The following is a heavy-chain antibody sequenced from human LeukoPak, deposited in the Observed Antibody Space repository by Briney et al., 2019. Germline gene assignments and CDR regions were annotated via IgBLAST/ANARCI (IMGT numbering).Heavy chain of an antibody. CDR1: GGSISSYY. J-gene: IGHJ3*02. D-gene: IGHD6-19*01. Sequence: SETLSLTCTVSGGSISSYYWSWIRQPPGKGLEWIGYIYYSGSTNYNPSLKSRVTISVDTSKNQFSLKLSSVTAADTAVYYCARRGSGWYEGAFDIWGQGTMVTVSS. CDR2: IYYSGST. V-gene: IGHV4-59*08. CDR3: ARRGSGWYEGAFDI.